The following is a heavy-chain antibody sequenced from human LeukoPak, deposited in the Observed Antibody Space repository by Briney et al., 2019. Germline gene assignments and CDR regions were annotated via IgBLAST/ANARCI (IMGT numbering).Heavy chain of an antibody. CDR3: ARDYNRSHYY. V-gene: IGHV3-66*01. D-gene: IGHD1-14*01. Sequence: GGSLRLSCAASGFIVSNNDMSWVRQPPGKGLEWIAIIYNGGITYYTDSVKGRFTISRDNSKNTLYLQMNSLRDEDPAVYYCARDYNRSHYYWGQGTLVTVSS. CDR2: IYNGGIT. J-gene: IGHJ4*02. CDR1: GFIVSNND.